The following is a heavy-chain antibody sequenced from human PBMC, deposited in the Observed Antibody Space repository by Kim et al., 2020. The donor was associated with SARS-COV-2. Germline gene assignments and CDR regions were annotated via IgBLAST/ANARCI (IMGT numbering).Heavy chain of an antibody. J-gene: IGHJ4*02. CDR3: ARDGVLSYTSSWDY. CDR1: DFTFSRYW. V-gene: IGHV3-7*03. D-gene: IGHD6-13*01. CDR2: IKEDGGVK. Sequence: GGSLRLSCAASDFTFSRYWMSWVRQAPGKGLEWVANIKEDGGVKQYVGSVKGRFTISRDNAKDSLYLQMNSLRADDTAVYYCARDGVLSYTSSWDYWGRGTLVCVSS.